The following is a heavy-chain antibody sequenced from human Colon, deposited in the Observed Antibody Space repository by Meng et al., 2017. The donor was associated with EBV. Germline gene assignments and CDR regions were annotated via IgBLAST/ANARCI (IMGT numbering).Heavy chain of an antibody. CDR3: ARVSSGWDYFDY. D-gene: IGHD6-19*01. Sequence: QVPLQESGPGLVKPSQTLYLTCTVSGGSVSSGGYYWTWIRQHPGKGLEWFGHIYYSGSTFYNPSLKRRVIISIDTSKNQFSLNLRSVTAADTAVYYCARVSSGWDYFDYWGQGTLVTVSS. CDR2: IYYSGST. J-gene: IGHJ4*02. CDR1: GGSVSSGGYY. V-gene: IGHV4-31*03.